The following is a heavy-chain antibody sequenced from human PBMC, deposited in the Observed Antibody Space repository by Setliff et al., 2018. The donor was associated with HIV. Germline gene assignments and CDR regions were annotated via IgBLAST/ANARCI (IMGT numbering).Heavy chain of an antibody. J-gene: IGHJ3*02. D-gene: IGHD3-22*01. CDR1: GGTFSSYA. CDR3: ARDYPYYESSGYNYLEAFDI. Sequence: ASVKVSCKASGGTFSSYAISWVRQAPGQGLEWMGGIIPIFGTANYAQKFQGRVTITADESTSTAYMELSSLRSEDTAVYNCARDYPYYESSGYNYLEAFDIWGQGTMVTVSS. V-gene: IGHV1-69*13. CDR2: IIPIFGTA.